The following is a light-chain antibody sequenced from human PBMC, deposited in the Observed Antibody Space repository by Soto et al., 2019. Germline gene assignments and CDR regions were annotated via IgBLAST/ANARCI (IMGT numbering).Light chain of an antibody. CDR3: QQRSDWPRT. V-gene: IGKV3-11*01. CDR2: DAS. CDR1: QSVSNY. Sequence: EIVLTQSPATLSLSPGEGATLSCRASQSVSNYLAWYQQKPGQAPRLLIYDASSRATGIPARFSGSGSVTDFTLTISSLEPEDFAVYYCQQRSDWPRTFGQGTKVEIK. J-gene: IGKJ1*01.